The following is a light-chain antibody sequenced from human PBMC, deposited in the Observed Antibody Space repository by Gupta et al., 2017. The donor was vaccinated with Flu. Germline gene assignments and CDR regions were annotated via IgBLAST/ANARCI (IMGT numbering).Light chain of an antibody. Sequence: SVLPHPPSASGTPGQPVTTSCSGGTSNVGSKFVYWNQQLPGMAPKLLIYRNDQRPAGVPDRFSASKSGTSASLAISGLRSEDEADYFCAAWDDSMTALFGGGTQLNGL. CDR1: TSNVGSKF. V-gene: IGLV1-47*01. CDR2: RND. J-gene: IGLJ3*02. CDR3: AAWDDSMTAL.